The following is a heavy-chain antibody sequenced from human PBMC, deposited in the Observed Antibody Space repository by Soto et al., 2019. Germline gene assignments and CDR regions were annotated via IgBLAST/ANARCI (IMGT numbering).Heavy chain of an antibody. V-gene: IGHV4-39*01. CDR2: IYYSGST. CDR3: ARPRDYYGSGVESEKKSAFDI. J-gene: IGHJ3*02. CDR1: GGSISSSSYY. Sequence: QLQLQESGPGLVKPSETLSLTCTVSGGSISSSSYYWGWIRQPPGKGLEWIGSIYYSGSTYYNPSLKSRVTISVDTSKNQFSLKLSSVTAADTAVYYCARPRDYYGSGVESEKKSAFDIWGQGTMVTVSS. D-gene: IGHD3-10*01.